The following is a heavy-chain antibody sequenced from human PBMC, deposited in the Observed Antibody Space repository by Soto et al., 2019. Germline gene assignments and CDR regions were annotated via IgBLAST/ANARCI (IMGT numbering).Heavy chain of an antibody. Sequence: GGSLRLSCAASGFTFSSYGMHWVRQAPGKGLEWVAVIWYDGSNKYYADSVKGRFTISRDNSKNTLYLQMNSLRAEDTAVYYCARDNNYYDSSGYLENDAFDIWGQGTMVTVSS. CDR1: GFTFSSYG. CDR2: IWYDGSNK. CDR3: ARDNNYYDSSGYLENDAFDI. D-gene: IGHD3-22*01. J-gene: IGHJ3*02. V-gene: IGHV3-33*01.